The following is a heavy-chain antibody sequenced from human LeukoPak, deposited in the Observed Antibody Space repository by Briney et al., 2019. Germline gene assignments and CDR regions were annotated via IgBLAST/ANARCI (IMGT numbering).Heavy chain of an antibody. Sequence: ASVKVSCKASGYTFTSYAMNWVRQAPGQGLEWMGWINTNTGNPTYAQGFTGRFVFSLDTSVSTAYLQISSPKAEDTAVYYCARGDYGSSGYYYRYFQHWGQGTLVTVSS. J-gene: IGHJ1*01. CDR3: ARGDYGSSGYYYRYFQH. CDR1: GYTFTSYA. CDR2: INTNTGNP. V-gene: IGHV7-4-1*02. D-gene: IGHD3-22*01.